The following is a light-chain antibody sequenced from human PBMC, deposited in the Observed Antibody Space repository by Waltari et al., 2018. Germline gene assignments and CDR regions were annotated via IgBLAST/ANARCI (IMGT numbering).Light chain of an antibody. V-gene: IGKV3-15*01. Sequence: EIVMTQSPGTLSVSPGEKATLSCRASQSVSSNLAWYQQKPGQSPRLLIYGASTRATGISARFSGSGSGTDFTLTISSLQSEDFAVYYCQHSDTFGQGTKLEIK. J-gene: IGKJ2*01. CDR1: QSVSSN. CDR3: QHSDT. CDR2: GAS.